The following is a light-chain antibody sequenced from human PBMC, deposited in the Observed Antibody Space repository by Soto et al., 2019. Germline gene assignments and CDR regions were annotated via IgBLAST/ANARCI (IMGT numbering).Light chain of an antibody. J-gene: IGLJ1*01. CDR1: SSDVGGYNY. CDR2: EVS. CDR3: SSYTSSSIV. Sequence: QSALTQPASVSGSLGQSITISCTGTSSDVGGYNYVSWYQQHPGKAPKLMIYEVSNRPSGVSNRFSGSKSGNTASLTISGLQAEDEADYYSSSYTSSSIVFGTGTKLTVL. V-gene: IGLV2-14*01.